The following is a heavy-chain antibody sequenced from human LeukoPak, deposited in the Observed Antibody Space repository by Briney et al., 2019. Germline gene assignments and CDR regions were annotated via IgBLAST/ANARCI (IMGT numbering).Heavy chain of an antibody. CDR1: GGSLSGYY. D-gene: IGHD6-13*01. CDR3: ARLVAAAGQGAD. J-gene: IGHJ4*02. Sequence: PSETLSLTCAVYGGSLSGYYWSWIRQPPGKGLEWIGEINHSGSTNYNASLKSRVTISVDTSKNQFSLRLGSVTAADTAVYYCARLVAAAGQGADWGQGTLVTVSS. CDR2: INHSGST. V-gene: IGHV4-34*01.